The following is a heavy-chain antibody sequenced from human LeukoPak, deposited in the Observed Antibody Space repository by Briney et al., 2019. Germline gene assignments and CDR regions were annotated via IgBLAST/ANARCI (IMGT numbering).Heavy chain of an antibody. Sequence: PGGSLRLSCEVSGFTFSNYAMNWVRQAPGKGLEWDSSISASAGSAVYGDSVKGRFTISRVNAENTLYLQMNSLRADDTAIYYCAKDQRSGEYDYGWGPFDIWGQGTMVTVSS. CDR1: GFTFSNYA. CDR3: AKDQRSGEYDYGWGPFDI. J-gene: IGHJ3*02. CDR2: ISASAGSA. D-gene: IGHD3-10*01. V-gene: IGHV3-23*01.